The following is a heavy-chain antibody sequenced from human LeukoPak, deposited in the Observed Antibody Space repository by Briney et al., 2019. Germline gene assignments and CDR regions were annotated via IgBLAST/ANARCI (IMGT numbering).Heavy chain of an antibody. CDR3: ARETASWGYAFDI. V-gene: IGHV3-21*01. J-gene: IGHJ3*02. Sequence: GGSLRLSCAASGFTFSSYSMNWVRQAPGKGLEWVSSISSSSSYIYYADSVKGRFTISRDNAENSLYLQMNSLRAEDTAVYYCARETASWGYAFDIWGQGTMVTVSS. CDR2: ISSSSSYI. D-gene: IGHD6-13*01. CDR1: GFTFSSYS.